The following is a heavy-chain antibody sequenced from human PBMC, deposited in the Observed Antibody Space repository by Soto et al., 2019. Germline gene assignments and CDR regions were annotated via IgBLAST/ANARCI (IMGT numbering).Heavy chain of an antibody. Sequence: PWETLSLTCTVSGGSVSSGDYYWSWIRQPPGKGLEWIGHIYYSGSTKYNPSLKSRVTMSVDTSKNQFSLELSSVTAADTAVYYCVRETDYYDSSGYPDYWGQGTLVTVSS. CDR1: GGSVSSGDYY. J-gene: IGHJ4*02. V-gene: IGHV4-30-4*01. CDR3: VRETDYYDSSGYPDY. D-gene: IGHD3-22*01. CDR2: IYYSGST.